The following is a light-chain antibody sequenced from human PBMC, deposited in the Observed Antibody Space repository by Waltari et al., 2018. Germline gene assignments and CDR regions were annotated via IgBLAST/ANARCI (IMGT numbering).Light chain of an antibody. CDR3: AAWDDSLGVSYV. CDR1: NSNIGRNS. V-gene: IGLV1-47*01. Sequence: QSVLTQPPSVSGLPGQTVPISCFGTNSNIGRNSVVWYQQLPGTAPKLLIYRDDQRPSGVPDRFSGSKSGTSASLAIRGLRSEDEADYYCAAWDDSLGVSYVFGSGTKVTV. CDR2: RDD. J-gene: IGLJ1*01.